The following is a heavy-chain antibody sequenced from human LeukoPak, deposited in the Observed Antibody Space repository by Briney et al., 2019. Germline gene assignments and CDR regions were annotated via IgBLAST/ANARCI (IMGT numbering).Heavy chain of an antibody. CDR1: GFTVSSNY. CDR2: ISYDGSNK. J-gene: IGHJ4*02. D-gene: IGHD2-21*01. CDR3: AKDGEAVTHGPLDY. V-gene: IGHV3-30*18. Sequence: GGSLRLSCAASGFTVSSNYMSWVRQAPGKGLEWVAVISYDGSNKYYADSVKGRFTISRDNSKNTLYLQMNSLRAEDTAVYYCAKDGEAVTHGPLDYWGQGTLVTVSS.